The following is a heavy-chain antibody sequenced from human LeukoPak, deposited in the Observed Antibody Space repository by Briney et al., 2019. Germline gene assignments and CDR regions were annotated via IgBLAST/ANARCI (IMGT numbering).Heavy chain of an antibody. CDR1: GGSFSGYY. J-gene: IGHJ4*02. CDR2: IYSGGGT. D-gene: IGHD3-16*01. Sequence: PSETLSLTCAVYGGSFSGYYWSWIRQPPGKGLEWVSVIYSGGGTYYADSVKGRFTISRDNSKNTLYLQMNSLRAEDTAVYYCARALNINVGDPNWGQGTLVTVSS. CDR3: ARALNINVGDPN. V-gene: IGHV3-53*01.